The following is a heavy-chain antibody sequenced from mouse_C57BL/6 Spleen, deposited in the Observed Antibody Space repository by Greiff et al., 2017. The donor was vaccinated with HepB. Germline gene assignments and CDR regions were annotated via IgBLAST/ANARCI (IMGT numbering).Heavy chain of an antibody. D-gene: IGHD2-2*01. CDR1: GYTFTSYW. CDR3: ARMVTYYFDY. CDR2: IYPSDSET. J-gene: IGHJ2*01. Sequence: QVQLQQPGAELVRPGSSVKLSCKASGYTFTSYWMDWVKQRPGQGLEWIGNIYPSDSETHYNQKFKDKATLTVDKSSSTAYMQLSSLTSEDSAVYYCARMVTYYFDYWGQGTTLTVSS. V-gene: IGHV1-61*01.